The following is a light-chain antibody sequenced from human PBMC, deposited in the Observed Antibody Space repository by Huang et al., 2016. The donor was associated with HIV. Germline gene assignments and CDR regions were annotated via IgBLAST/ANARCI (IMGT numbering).Light chain of an antibody. J-gene: IGKJ2*01. Sequence: DIVLTQSPDSLAVFLGERATINCKSSQRVLSSSNNKNYLAWYQQKPGQPPKLLISWASTRESGVPYRFSGSGSGTDFTLTISSLQAEDVAVYYCQHYYTTPYTFGQGTKLEIK. CDR2: WAS. CDR1: QRVLSSSNNKNY. V-gene: IGKV4-1*01. CDR3: QHYYTTPYT.